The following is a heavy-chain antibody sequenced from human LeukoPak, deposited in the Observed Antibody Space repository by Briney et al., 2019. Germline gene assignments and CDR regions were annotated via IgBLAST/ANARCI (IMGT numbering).Heavy chain of an antibody. CDR3: ARGPTDVLLWFGEQYYYYYGMDV. CDR1: GFTFSSYW. CDR2: IKQDGSEK. V-gene: IGHV3-7*01. Sequence: GGSLRLSCAASGFTFSSYWMSWVRQAPGKGLEWVANIKQDGSEKYYVDSVKGRFTISRDNTKNSLYLQMNSLRAEDTAVYYCARGPTDVLLWFGEQYYYYYGMDVWGQGTTVTVSS. D-gene: IGHD3-10*01. J-gene: IGHJ6*02.